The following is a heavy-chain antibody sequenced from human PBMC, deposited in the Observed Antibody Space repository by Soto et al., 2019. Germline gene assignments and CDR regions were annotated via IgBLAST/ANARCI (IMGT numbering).Heavy chain of an antibody. CDR3: ASGEPFDY. Sequence: EVQLVESGGGLVQPGGSLRLSCAASGFTFSSYTMHWVRQAPGKGLEYVSAISSNGGSTYYANSVKGRFTISRDNSKNTLYLQMGSLRAEDMAVYYCASGEPFDYWGQGTLVTVSS. CDR1: GFTFSSYT. D-gene: IGHD1-26*01. J-gene: IGHJ4*02. V-gene: IGHV3-64*01. CDR2: ISSNGGST.